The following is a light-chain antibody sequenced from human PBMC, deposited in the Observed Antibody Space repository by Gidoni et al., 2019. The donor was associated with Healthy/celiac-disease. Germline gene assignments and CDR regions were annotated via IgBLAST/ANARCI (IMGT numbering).Light chain of an antibody. CDR2: EVS. Sequence: HSALTQLASVSGSPRHSITISCTGTSSDVGGYNYVSWYQQHPGKAPKRMIYEVSNRPSGVSNRFSGSKSGNTASLTISGLQAEDEADYYCSSYTSSSPYVFGTGTKGTVL. V-gene: IGLV2-14*01. J-gene: IGLJ1*01. CDR1: SSDVGGYNY. CDR3: SSYTSSSPYV.